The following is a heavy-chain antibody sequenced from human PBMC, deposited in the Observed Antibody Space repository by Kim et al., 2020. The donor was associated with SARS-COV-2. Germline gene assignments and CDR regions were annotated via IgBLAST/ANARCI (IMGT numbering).Heavy chain of an antibody. D-gene: IGHD4-17*01. V-gene: IGHV3-7*01. CDR2: IKQDGSEK. CDR1: GFTFSSYW. CDR3: ARHGDPRPYYYYYGMDV. J-gene: IGHJ6*02. Sequence: GGSLRLSCAASGFTFSSYWMSWVRQAPGKGLEWVANIKQDGSEKYYVDSVKGRFTISRDNAKNSLYLQMNSLRAEDTAVYYCARHGDPRPYYYYYGMDVWGQGTTVTVSS.